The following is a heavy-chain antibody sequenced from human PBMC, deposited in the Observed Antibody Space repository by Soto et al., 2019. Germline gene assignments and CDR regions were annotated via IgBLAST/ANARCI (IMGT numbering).Heavy chain of an antibody. Sequence: KPSETLSLTCTVSGDSVSSGGYYWSWIRQHPVTGLEWIGYIYYSGSTYYNPSLRGRVTISLDTSENHFSLSLSPVTAADTAVYYCATGNAWGFLLAYWGRGSLVTVSS. V-gene: IGHV4-31*03. CDR2: IYYSGST. J-gene: IGHJ4*02. CDR1: GDSVSSGGYY. D-gene: IGHD7-27*01. CDR3: ATGNAWGFLLAY.